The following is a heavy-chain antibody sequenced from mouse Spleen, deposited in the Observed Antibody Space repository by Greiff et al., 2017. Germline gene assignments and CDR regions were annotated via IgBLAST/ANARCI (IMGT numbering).Heavy chain of an antibody. Sequence: EVKVVESGGGLVKLGGSLKLSCAASGFTFSSYAMSWVRQTPEKRLEWVATISSGGGNTYYPDSVKGRFTISRDNAKNTLYLQMSSLKSEDTAMYYCARQNYGNSFYAMDYWGQGTSVTVSS. V-gene: IGHV5-9*04. CDR2: ISSGGGNT. CDR3: ARQNYGNSFYAMDY. CDR1: GFTFSSYA. D-gene: IGHD2-1*01. J-gene: IGHJ4*01.